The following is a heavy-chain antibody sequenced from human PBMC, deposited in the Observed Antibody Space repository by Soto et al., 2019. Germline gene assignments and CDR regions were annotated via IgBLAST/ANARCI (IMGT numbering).Heavy chain of an antibody. CDR1: GFTFSDYA. CDR3: AKYKGFNWNYVFDF. D-gene: IGHD1-7*01. J-gene: IGHJ4*02. CDR2: FSGSGSST. Sequence: PGGSLRLSCAASGFTFSDYAMSWVRQAPGKGLEWVSGFSGSGSSTYYADSVKGRFTISRDNSKNTLYLQMNSLRADDTAVYYCAKYKGFNWNYVFDFWGQGVPVTVSS. V-gene: IGHV3-23*01.